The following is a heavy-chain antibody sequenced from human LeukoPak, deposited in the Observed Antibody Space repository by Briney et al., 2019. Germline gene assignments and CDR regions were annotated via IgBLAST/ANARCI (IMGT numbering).Heavy chain of an antibody. D-gene: IGHD6-19*01. J-gene: IGHJ4*02. CDR2: IKQDGSEK. CDR1: GFTFSSYW. Sequence: GGSLRLSCAASGFTFSSYWMSWVRQAPGKGLEWVANIKQDGSEKYYVDSVKGRFTISRDNAENSLYLQMSSLRAEDTAVYYCARDFSGWYIHQDYWGQGTLVTVSS. CDR3: ARDFSGWYIHQDY. V-gene: IGHV3-7*01.